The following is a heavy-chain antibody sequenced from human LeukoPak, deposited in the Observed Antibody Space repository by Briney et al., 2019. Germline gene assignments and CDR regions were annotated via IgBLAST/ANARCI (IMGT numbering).Heavy chain of an antibody. Sequence: GGSLRLSCAASGFTFSSYWMSWVRQAPGKGLEWVANIKQDGSEKYYVDSVKGRFTISRDNAKNSLYLQMNSLRAEDTALYYCAKDHSYGSGSYWYYFDYWGQGTLVTVSS. CDR1: GFTFSSYW. J-gene: IGHJ4*02. D-gene: IGHD3-10*01. CDR3: AKDHSYGSGSYWYYFDY. V-gene: IGHV3-7*03. CDR2: IKQDGSEK.